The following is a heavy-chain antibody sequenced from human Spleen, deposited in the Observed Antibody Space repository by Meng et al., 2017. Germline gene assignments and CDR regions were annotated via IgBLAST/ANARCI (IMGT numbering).Heavy chain of an antibody. J-gene: IGHJ4*02. CDR2: SWYDGSNK. Sequence: VMLERWLVKPRESMYFRCRPIAFTLLSDRMTLVQQAPGRGRWWVAVSWYDGSNKYYAVSVKGRFTISIDNSNNTLYLQMNSLRAEYTAVYYCARDPPYSSGLDYWGQGTLVTVSS. CDR3: ARDPPYSSGLDY. CDR1: AFTLLSDR. D-gene: IGHD6-19*01. V-gene: IGHV3-33*08.